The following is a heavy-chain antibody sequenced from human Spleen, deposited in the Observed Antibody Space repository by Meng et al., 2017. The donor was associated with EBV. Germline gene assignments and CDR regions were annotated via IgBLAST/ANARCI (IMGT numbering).Heavy chain of an antibody. CDR2: SNHSGST. Sequence: QLQQWGAGLLNTSDTLSLPCAVYGGSVSGFYWIWIRQSPEKGLEWIGESNHSGSTTYNPSLKSRVTISVDTSKDQFSLRLTSVTAADTAIYYCARGRTVARSPWSDPWGQGTLVTVSS. J-gene: IGHJ5*02. V-gene: IGHV4-34*01. CDR1: GGSVSGFY. CDR3: ARGRTVARSPWSDP. D-gene: IGHD6-6*01.